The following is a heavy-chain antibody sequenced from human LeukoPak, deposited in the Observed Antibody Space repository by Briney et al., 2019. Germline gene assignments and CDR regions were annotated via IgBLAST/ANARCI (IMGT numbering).Heavy chain of an antibody. Sequence: PPETLSLTCTVSGGSISSYYWSWIRQPPGKGLEWIGYIYYSGSTNYNPSLKSRVTISVDTSKNQFSLKLSSVTAADTAVYYCARDAYYDFWSAISTGHYYYYYMDVWGKGTTVTVSS. J-gene: IGHJ6*03. V-gene: IGHV4-59*01. D-gene: IGHD3-3*01. CDR2: IYYSGST. CDR3: ARDAYYDFWSAISTGHYYYYYMDV. CDR1: GGSISSYY.